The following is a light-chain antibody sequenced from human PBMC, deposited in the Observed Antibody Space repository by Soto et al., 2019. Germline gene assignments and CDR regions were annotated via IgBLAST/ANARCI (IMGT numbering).Light chain of an antibody. CDR2: WAS. J-gene: IGKJ1*01. CDR3: QQYYDTPPT. CDR1: QSVLYKSNNXNY. Sequence: DIVMTQSPDSLTVSPGERATINCKSSQSVLYKSNNXNYLAWYQQKPGQPPHLLFSWASTRESGVPDRFSASGSGTDFTLTINSLQAEDVAVYYCQQYYDTPPTFGQGTKVEIK. V-gene: IGKV4-1*01.